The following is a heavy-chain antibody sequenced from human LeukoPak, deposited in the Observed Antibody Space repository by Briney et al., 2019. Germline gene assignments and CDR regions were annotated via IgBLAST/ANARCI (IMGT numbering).Heavy chain of an antibody. J-gene: IGHJ6*02. D-gene: IGHD4-17*01. V-gene: IGHV3-30-3*01. CDR3: ARVDLGGDYPNGMDV. Sequence: PGRSLRLSCAASGFTFSSYAMHWVRQAPGKGLEWVAVISYDGSNKYYADSVKGRFTISRDNSKNTLYLQMNSLRAEGTAVYYCARVDLGGDYPNGMDVWGQGTTVTVSS. CDR2: ISYDGSNK. CDR1: GFTFSSYA.